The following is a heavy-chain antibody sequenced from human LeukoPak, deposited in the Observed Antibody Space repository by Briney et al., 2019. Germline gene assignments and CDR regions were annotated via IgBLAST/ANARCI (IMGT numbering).Heavy chain of an antibody. CDR3: ATSIGSKNAFHI. V-gene: IGHV4-59*08. CDR1: GVSISQNY. Sequence: SETLSLTCTVSGVSISQNYWTWIRQSPGKGLEWIGFVSYIGVTRYNPSLKSRLSLSIDTSKNQFSLDLTSVTASDTAVYYCATSIGSKNAFHIWGRGTAVTVSS. CDR2: VSYIGVT. D-gene: IGHD4-11*01. J-gene: IGHJ3*02.